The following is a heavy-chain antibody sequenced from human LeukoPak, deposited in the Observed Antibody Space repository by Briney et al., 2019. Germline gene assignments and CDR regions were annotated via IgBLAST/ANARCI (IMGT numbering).Heavy chain of an antibody. CDR2: IYHSGST. CDR1: GGSISSSNW. D-gene: IGHD6-13*01. J-gene: IGHJ5*02. V-gene: IGHV4-4*02. CDR3: ARDRGAAAGNAGGWFDP. Sequence: PSETLSLTCAVSGGSISSSNWWSWVRQPPGKGLEWIGEIYHSGSTNYNPSLKSRVTISVDKSKNQFSLKLSSVTAADTAAYYCARDRGAAAGNAGGWFDPWGQGTLVTVSS.